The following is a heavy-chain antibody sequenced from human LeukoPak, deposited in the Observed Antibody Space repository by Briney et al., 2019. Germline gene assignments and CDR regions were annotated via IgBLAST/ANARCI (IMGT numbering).Heavy chain of an antibody. J-gene: IGHJ6*03. CDR3: ARGSGSSGSHNYYMDV. Sequence: SQTLSLTCTVSGGSISSGSYYWSWIRQPAGKGLEWIGRIYTSGSTNYNPSLKSRVTISVDTSKNQFSLKLSSVTAADTAVYYCARGSGSSGSHNYYMDVWGKGTTVTVSS. D-gene: IGHD3-22*01. CDR1: GGSISSGSYY. CDR2: IYTSGST. V-gene: IGHV4-61*02.